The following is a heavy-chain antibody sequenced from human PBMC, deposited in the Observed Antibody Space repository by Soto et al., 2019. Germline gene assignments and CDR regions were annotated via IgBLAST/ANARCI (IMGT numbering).Heavy chain of an antibody. CDR2: IYYTGNT. D-gene: IGHD4-17*01. J-gene: IGHJ5*02. V-gene: IGHV4-39*01. Sequence: QVQLQESGPGLVKPSETLSLTCTVSGASIRSNIYYWGWIRQPPGKGLEWIGSIYYTGNTFYNPSLKSRVTLSVDTSENQFSLRLFSVTAADTAVYYCARHSHEDHGDPNWFDPWGQGTLVTVSS. CDR3: ARHSHEDHGDPNWFDP. CDR1: GASIRSNIYY.